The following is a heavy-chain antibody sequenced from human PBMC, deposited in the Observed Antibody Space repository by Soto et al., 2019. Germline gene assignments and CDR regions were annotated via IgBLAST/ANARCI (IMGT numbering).Heavy chain of an antibody. CDR3: ARGHGVIIGAMDV. D-gene: IGHD3-3*01. V-gene: IGHV1-18*01. CDR2: TSSYNIDT. CDR1: GYRFETYA. Sequence: GASVKVSCKSSGYRFETYAMNCVGQAPGQGLDWMGWTSSYNIDTFYADKFQDRVTMTTDTSTGTAYMELGSLSSDDTAVYYCARGHGVIIGAMDVWGQGTAVTVS. J-gene: IGHJ6*02.